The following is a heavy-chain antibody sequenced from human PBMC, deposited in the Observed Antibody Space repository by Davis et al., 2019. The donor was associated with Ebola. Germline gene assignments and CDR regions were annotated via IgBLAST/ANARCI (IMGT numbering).Heavy chain of an antibody. V-gene: IGHV6-1*01. CDR1: GDSVSSGG. CDR2: TYYSSKWYK. CDR3: ARVNWGAGKAFDI. Sequence: PSETLSLTCAISGDSVSSGGWSWIRQSPSRGLEWLGRTYYSSKWYKDYAVSVKSRITINLDTSKNQFSLQLNSVTPEDTAIYYCARVNWGAGKAFDIWGQGSMVTVSS. J-gene: IGHJ3*02. D-gene: IGHD7-27*01.